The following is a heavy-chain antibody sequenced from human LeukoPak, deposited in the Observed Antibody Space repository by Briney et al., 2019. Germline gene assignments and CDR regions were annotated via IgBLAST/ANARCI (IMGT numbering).Heavy chain of an antibody. J-gene: IGHJ4*02. D-gene: IGHD6-19*01. Sequence: SETLSLTCTVSGGSISGYYWSWIRQPPGKGLEWIGYIYYSGSTNYNPSLKSRVTISVDTSKNQFSLKLSSVTAADTAVYYCARVERSSGWYLYYWGQGTLVTVSS. CDR1: GGSISGYY. CDR2: IYYSGST. CDR3: ARVERSSGWYLYY. V-gene: IGHV4-59*01.